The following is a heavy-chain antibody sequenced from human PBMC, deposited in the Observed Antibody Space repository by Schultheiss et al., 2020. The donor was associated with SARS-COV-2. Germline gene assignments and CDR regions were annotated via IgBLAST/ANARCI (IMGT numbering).Heavy chain of an antibody. CDR1: GFTFSSYG. J-gene: IGHJ4*02. D-gene: IGHD3-3*01. CDR2: ISYDGSNK. V-gene: IGHV3-30*19. Sequence: GGSLRLSCAASGFTFSSYGMHWVRQAPGKGLEWVAIISYDGSNKYYADSVKGRFTISRDNSKNTLYLQMNSLRDDDTALYYCARASYEFSGWDGVYWGQGTLVTVSS. CDR3: ARASYEFSGWDGVY.